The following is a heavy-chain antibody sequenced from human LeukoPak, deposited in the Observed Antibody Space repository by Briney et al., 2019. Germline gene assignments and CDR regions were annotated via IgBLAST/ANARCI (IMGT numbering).Heavy chain of an antibody. CDR3: GRDRGGSTSPYYSMDV. V-gene: IGHV3-53*01. CDR1: GFTVSSYY. J-gene: IGHJ6*03. D-gene: IGHD2-2*01. CDR2: IYSGGST. Sequence: GESLRPSCAASGFTVSSYYMSWVRQPPQKGLEWVSIIYSGGSTYYAASVKGRFTISRDNSKNTLYLQMNCLRGEDTAVYYCGRDRGGSTSPYYSMDVWGKGTTVTVSS.